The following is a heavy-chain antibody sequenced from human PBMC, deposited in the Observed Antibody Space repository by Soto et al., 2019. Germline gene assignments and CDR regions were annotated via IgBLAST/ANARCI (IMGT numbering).Heavy chain of an antibody. CDR1: GFTFSCYS. Sequence: GGSLRLSCAASGFTFSCYSMNWVRQAPGKGLEWVSYISSSSSTIYYADSVKGRFTISRDNAKNSLYLQMNSLRAEDTAVYYCARDQEYSSSSGFDYWGQGTLVTVSS. V-gene: IGHV3-48*01. D-gene: IGHD6-6*01. CDR3: ARDQEYSSSSGFDY. CDR2: ISSSSSTI. J-gene: IGHJ4*02.